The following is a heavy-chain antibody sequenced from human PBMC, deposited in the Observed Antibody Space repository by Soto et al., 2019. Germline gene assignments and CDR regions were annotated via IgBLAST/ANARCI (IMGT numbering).Heavy chain of an antibody. Sequence: QLQLQESGPGLVKPSETLSLTCTVSGGSISSSSYYWGWIRQPPGKGLEWIGSIYYSGSTYYNPSLKSRVTISVDTSKNQFSLKLSSLTAADTAVYYCARRGGNGAGGSSYTVGYWGQGTLVTVSS. CDR2: IYYSGST. CDR3: ARRGGNGAGGSSYTVGY. J-gene: IGHJ4*02. D-gene: IGHD2-15*01. V-gene: IGHV4-39*01. CDR1: GGSISSSSYY.